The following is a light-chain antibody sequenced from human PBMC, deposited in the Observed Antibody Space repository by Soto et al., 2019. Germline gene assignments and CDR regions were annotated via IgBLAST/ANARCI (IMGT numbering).Light chain of an antibody. CDR3: QSYDSSLSVFYV. J-gene: IGLJ1*01. V-gene: IGLV1-40*01. Sequence: QSALTQPPSVSGAPGQRVTISCTGSSSNIGAGYDVHWYQQLPGTAPKLLIYGNGNRPSGVPDRFSGSKSGTSASLAITGLQAEDEAYYYCQSYDSSLSVFYVFGTGTKVTVL. CDR2: GNG. CDR1: SSNIGAGYD.